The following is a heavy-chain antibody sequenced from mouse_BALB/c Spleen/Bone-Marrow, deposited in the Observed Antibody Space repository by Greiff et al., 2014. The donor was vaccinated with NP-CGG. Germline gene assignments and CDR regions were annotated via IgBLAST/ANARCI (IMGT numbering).Heavy chain of an antibody. CDR2: IDPSESYT. CDR3: TRDDYGY. Sequence: QVQLQQPGAELVKPGASVKMSCKASGYTFTSYWMHWVKQRPGQGLEWIGTIDPSESYTSYNQKFKGKATLTVDTSSSTAYMQLSSLTSEDSAVYYCTRDDYGYWGQGTTLTVSS. CDR1: GYTFTSYW. D-gene: IGHD2-4*01. V-gene: IGHV1S127*01. J-gene: IGHJ2*01.